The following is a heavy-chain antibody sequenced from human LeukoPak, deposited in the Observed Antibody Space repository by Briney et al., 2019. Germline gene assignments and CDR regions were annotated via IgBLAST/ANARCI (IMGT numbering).Heavy chain of an antibody. J-gene: IGHJ6*02. CDR3: ATDPYGDYVPAYGMDV. V-gene: IGHV1-24*01. Sequence: ASGKVSCKVSCYTLTHLSMHWVPHAPVISLEWMGGFDPEDGETIYAQTFQGRVTVTEDTSTDTAYMELSSLRSEDTAVYYCATDPYGDYVPAYGMDVWGQGTTVTVSS. D-gene: IGHD4-17*01. CDR1: CYTLTHLS. CDR2: FDPEDGET.